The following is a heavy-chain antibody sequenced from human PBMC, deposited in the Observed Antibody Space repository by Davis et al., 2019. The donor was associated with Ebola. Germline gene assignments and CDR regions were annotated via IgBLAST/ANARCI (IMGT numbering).Heavy chain of an antibody. CDR2: IYNGGST. J-gene: IGHJ4*02. D-gene: IGHD1-26*01. Sequence: GGSLRLSCAASGFTVSSNYMSWVRQAPGKGLEWVSVIYNGGSTYYADSVKGRFTISRDNSKNTLYLQMGSLRAEDMAVYYCARGGKWELSYFDYWGQGTLVTVSS. CDR3: ARGGKWELSYFDY. CDR1: GFTVSSNY. V-gene: IGHV3-53*05.